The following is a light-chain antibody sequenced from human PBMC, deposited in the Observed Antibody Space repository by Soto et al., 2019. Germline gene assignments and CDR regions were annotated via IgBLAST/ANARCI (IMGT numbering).Light chain of an antibody. V-gene: IGLV2-23*02. Sequence: QSALTQPASVSGSPGQSITISCTGTSSDVGSYNLVSWYQQHPGKAPKLMIYEVNKRPSGVSNRFSGSKSGNTASLTISGLQAEDEADYYCCSYAGSSTWVFGGGPKLTVL. CDR3: CSYAGSSTWV. J-gene: IGLJ3*02. CDR2: EVN. CDR1: SSDVGSYNL.